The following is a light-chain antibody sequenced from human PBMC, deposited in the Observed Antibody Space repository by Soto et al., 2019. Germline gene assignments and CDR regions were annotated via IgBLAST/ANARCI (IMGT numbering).Light chain of an antibody. CDR3: LSLTSSNPYL. CDR2: EVT. CDR1: SSDVGGYKY. J-gene: IGLJ1*01. Sequence: QSVLTQPASVSGSPGQSITISCTGTSSDVGGYKYVSWYQQDPGKAPKLMIYEVTNRPSGVSNRFSGSKSGNTDSLTIYGLQAEDEADYYCLSLTSSNPYLLGTGTKVTVL. V-gene: IGLV2-14*01.